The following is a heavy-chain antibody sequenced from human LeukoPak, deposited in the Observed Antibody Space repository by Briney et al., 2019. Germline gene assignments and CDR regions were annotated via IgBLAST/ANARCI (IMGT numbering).Heavy chain of an antibody. CDR3: ARWGLSYDSSGLDV. Sequence: GRSLRLSCAASGFAFSSYSMNWVRQAPGKGLEWVSSISSSSSYIYYADSVKGRFTISRDNAKNSLYLQMNSLRAEDTAVYYCARWGLSYDSSGLDVWGQGTTVTVSS. CDR2: ISSSSSYI. V-gene: IGHV3-21*01. D-gene: IGHD3-22*01. J-gene: IGHJ6*02. CDR1: GFAFSSYS.